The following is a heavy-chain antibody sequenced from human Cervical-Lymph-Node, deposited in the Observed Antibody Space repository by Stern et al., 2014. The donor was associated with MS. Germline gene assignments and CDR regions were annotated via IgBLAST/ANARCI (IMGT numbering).Heavy chain of an antibody. CDR2: ITWDGDST. J-gene: IGHJ4*02. V-gene: IGHV3-43*01. D-gene: IGHD5-18*01. CDR1: GFSFDDYN. Sequence: QLVESGGGVVQPGGSLRLSCAASGFSFDDYNMHWVRQPQGKGLEWVSPITWDGDSTYYADSVKGRFTISRDKTKNSLYLQMNSLRSEDSALYYCGRSHVDTALGIDSWGQGTLVTVSS. CDR3: GRSHVDTALGIDS.